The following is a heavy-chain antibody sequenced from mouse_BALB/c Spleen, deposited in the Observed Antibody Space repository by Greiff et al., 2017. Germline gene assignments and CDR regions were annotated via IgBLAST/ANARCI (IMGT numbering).Heavy chain of an antibody. J-gene: IGHJ3*01. V-gene: IGHV5-17*02. CDR2: ISSGSSTI. Sequence: DVKLVESGGGLVQPGGSRKLSCAASGFTFSSFGMHWVRQAPEKGLEWVAYISSGSSTIYYADTVKGRFTISRDNPKNTLFLQMTSLRSEDTAMYDCARTDTTVVAPFAYWGQGTLVTVSA. CDR3: ARTDTTVVAPFAY. CDR1: GFTFSSFG. D-gene: IGHD1-1*01.